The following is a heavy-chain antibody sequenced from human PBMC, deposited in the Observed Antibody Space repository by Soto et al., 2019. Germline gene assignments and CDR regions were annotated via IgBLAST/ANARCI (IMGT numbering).Heavy chain of an antibody. D-gene: IGHD3-3*01. Sequence: PSETLSLTCTVSAGSTSSSSYYWGWIRQPPGKGLAWIGNIYYSGTTDYNPSLKSRVTVSTDTSRNQFSLTLSSVTAADTAVYYCVRFFGNAFDIWGPGTLVTVSS. J-gene: IGHJ3*02. CDR2: IYYSGTT. CDR3: VRFFGNAFDI. V-gene: IGHV4-39*01. CDR1: AGSTSSSSYY.